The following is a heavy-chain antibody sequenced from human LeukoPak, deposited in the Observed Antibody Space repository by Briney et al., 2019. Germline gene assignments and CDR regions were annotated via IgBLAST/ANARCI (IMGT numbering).Heavy chain of an antibody. CDR1: GGSFSGYY. J-gene: IGHJ6*02. Sequence: PSETLSLTCAVYGGSFSGYYWSWIRQPPGKGLEWIGEINHSGSTNYNPSLKSRVTISVDTSKNQFSLKLSSVTAAGTAVHYCARGLRLRTISPHYYGMDVWGQGTTVTVSS. CDR2: INHSGST. CDR3: ARGLRLRTISPHYYGMDV. V-gene: IGHV4-34*01. D-gene: IGHD3-3*01.